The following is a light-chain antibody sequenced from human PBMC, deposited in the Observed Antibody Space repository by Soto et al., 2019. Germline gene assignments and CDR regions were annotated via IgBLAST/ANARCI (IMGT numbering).Light chain of an antibody. CDR2: GAS. CDR3: QQYKSWYS. Sequence: EIVMTQSPATLSVSPGERATLSCRASQSLSSNLAWYQQKPGQAPRLLIYGASTRATGIPARVSGSGSGTEFTLTISSLQSEDFGVYYCQQYKSWYSFGQGTKLESK. CDR1: QSLSSN. V-gene: IGKV3-15*01. J-gene: IGKJ2*03.